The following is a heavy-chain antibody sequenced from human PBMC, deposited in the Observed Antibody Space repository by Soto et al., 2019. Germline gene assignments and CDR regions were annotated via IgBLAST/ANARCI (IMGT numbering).Heavy chain of an antibody. CDR2: ISAYNGNT. J-gene: IGHJ4*02. CDR1: GSTFTSYG. V-gene: IGHV1-18*04. CDR3: ARDPLGDILTGPYYFDY. D-gene: IGHD3-9*01. Sequence: ASVKVSCKASGSTFTSYGISWVRQAPGQGLEWMGWISAYNGNTNYAQKLQGRVTMTTDTSTSTAYMELRSLRSDDTAVYYCARDPLGDILTGPYYFDYWGQGTLVTVSS.